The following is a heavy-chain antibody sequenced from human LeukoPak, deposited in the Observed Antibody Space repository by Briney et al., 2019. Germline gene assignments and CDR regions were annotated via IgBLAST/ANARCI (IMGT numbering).Heavy chain of an antibody. Sequence: SETLSLTCTVSGGSISSGDYYWSWIRQPRGKGLEWIGYIYYSGSTYYNPSLKSRVTISVDTSKNQFSLKLSSVTAADTAVYYCAREVVLMVYANYYMDVWGKGTTVTVSS. V-gene: IGHV4-30-4*08. J-gene: IGHJ6*03. D-gene: IGHD2-8*01. CDR3: AREVVLMVYANYYMDV. CDR1: GGSISSGDYY. CDR2: IYYSGST.